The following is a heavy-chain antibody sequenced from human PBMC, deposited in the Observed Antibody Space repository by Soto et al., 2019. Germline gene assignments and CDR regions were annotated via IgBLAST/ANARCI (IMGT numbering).Heavy chain of an antibody. CDR1: GGSLSSYY. J-gene: IGHJ4*02. Sequence: SETLSLTCTVSGGSLSSYYWGWIRQPPGKGLEWIGYIYYSGSTDYNPSLKSRVTISVDTSKNQFSLKLRSVTAADTAIYYCARQHNVYDRRFDYWGQGTLVTVSS. CDR2: IYYSGST. CDR3: ARQHNVYDRRFDY. D-gene: IGHD5-12*01. V-gene: IGHV4-59*08.